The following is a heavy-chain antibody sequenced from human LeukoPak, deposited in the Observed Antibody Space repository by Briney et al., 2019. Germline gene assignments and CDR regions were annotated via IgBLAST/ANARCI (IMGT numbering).Heavy chain of an antibody. D-gene: IGHD2-2*02. Sequence: SVKVSCKASGGTFSSYAISWVRQAPGQGLEWMGRIIPILGIANYAQKFQGRVTITADKSTSTACMELSSLRSEDTAVYYCARDRLYSHGRKYYFDYWGQGTLVTVSS. CDR2: IIPILGIA. J-gene: IGHJ4*02. CDR3: ARDRLYSHGRKYYFDY. CDR1: GGTFSSYA. V-gene: IGHV1-69*04.